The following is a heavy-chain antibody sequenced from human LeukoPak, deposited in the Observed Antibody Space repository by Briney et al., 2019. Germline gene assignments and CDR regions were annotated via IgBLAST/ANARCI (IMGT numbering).Heavy chain of an antibody. CDR1: GYSFTNYW. CDR3: ARPMVPGTKYAFDV. Sequence: GESLKISCKGSGYSFTNYWIAWVRQMPGKGLEWMGIIYPGDSDTRYSPSFQGQVTFSADKSINTAYLQWSSLKASDTAIYYCARPMVPGTKYAFDVWGQGTMVTVSS. CDR2: IYPGDSDT. J-gene: IGHJ3*01. V-gene: IGHV5-51*01. D-gene: IGHD3-10*01.